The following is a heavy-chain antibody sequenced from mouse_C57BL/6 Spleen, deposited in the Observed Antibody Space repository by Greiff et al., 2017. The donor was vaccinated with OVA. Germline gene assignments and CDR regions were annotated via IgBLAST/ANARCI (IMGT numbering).Heavy chain of an antibody. CDR1: GYAFSSSW. V-gene: IGHV1-82*01. D-gene: IGHD2-4*01. Sequence: VQMQQCGTELVKPGASVKISCKASGYAFSSSWMNWVKQRPGKGLEWIGRIYPGDGDTNYNGKFKGKATLTADKSSSTAYMQLSSLTSEDSAVYFCARPYYDYDGFAYWGQGTLVTVSA. CDR3: ARPYYDYDGFAY. CDR2: IYPGDGDT. J-gene: IGHJ3*01.